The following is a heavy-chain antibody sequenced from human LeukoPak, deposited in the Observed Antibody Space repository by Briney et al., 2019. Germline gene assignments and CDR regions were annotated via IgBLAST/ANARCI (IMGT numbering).Heavy chain of an antibody. Sequence: ASVKVSCKTSGYTFTGYYMHWVRQAPGQGLEWMGWINPNSGGTNYAQKFQGRVTMTRDTSISTAYMELSRLRSDDTAVYYCARNLWFGESSDAFDMWGQGTMVTVSS. V-gene: IGHV1-2*02. CDR3: ARNLWFGESSDAFDM. J-gene: IGHJ3*02. CDR1: GYTFTGYY. D-gene: IGHD3-10*01. CDR2: INPNSGGT.